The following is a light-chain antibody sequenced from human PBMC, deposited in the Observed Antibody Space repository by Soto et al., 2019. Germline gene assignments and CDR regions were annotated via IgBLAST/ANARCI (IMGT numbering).Light chain of an antibody. V-gene: IGKV1-8*01. CDR2: AAS. CDR1: QGISSY. CDR3: QQYYSYPLT. Sequence: IRMTLSAAAFSASTGDRVTITCRASQGISSYLAWYQQKPGKAPKLLIYAASTLQSGVPSRFSGSGSGTDFTLTISCLQSEDFATYYCQQYYSYPLTFGGGTKVDIK. J-gene: IGKJ4*01.